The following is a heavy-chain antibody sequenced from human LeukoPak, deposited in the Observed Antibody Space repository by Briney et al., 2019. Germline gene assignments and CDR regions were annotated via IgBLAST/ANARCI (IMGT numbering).Heavy chain of an antibody. CDR2: ISYDGSNK. D-gene: IGHD3-22*01. V-gene: IGHV3-30-3*01. Sequence: PGGSLRLSCAASGFTFSSYAMHWVRQAPGKGLEWVAVISYDGSNKYYADSVKGRFTISRDNSKNTLYLQMNSLRAEDTAVYYCARELYYDSSGYYPYFDSWGQGTLVTVSS. J-gene: IGHJ4*02. CDR3: ARELYYDSSGYYPYFDS. CDR1: GFTFSSYA.